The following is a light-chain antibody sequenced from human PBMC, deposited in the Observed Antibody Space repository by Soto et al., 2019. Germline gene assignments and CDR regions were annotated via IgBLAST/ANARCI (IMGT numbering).Light chain of an antibody. V-gene: IGLV6-57*04. CDR2: EDD. Sequence: NFMLTQPHSVSGSPGKTVTISCTRSSGRIASNYVQWYQQRPGSVPTIVIYEDDQRLSGVPDRFSGSVDSSSNSASLIISGLKSEDEAAYYCQSYDSAAFVVFGGGTKLTVL. J-gene: IGLJ2*01. CDR1: SGRIASNY. CDR3: QSYDSAAFVV.